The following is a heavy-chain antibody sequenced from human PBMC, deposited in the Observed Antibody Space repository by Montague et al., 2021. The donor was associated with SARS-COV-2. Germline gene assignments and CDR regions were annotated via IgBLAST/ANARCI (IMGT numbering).Heavy chain of an antibody. CDR1: GDSVSSNIAA. CDR3: TQERGPGRTTWHYFDY. J-gene: IGHJ4*02. D-gene: IGHD1-14*01. CDR2: TYYRSKWYN. V-gene: IGHV6-1*01. Sequence: CAISGDSVSSNIAAWNWIRQSPSRGPEWLGRTYYRSKWYNDYAVSVRSRITISPDTSKNQFSLQLNSATPEDTAVYYCTQERGPGRTTWHYFDYWGQGTLVTVSS.